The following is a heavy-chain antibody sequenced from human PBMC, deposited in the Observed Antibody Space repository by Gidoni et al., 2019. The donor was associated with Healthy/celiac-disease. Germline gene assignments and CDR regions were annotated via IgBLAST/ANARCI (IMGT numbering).Heavy chain of an antibody. J-gene: IGHJ6*03. Sequence: QLQLQEWGPGLVKPSETLSLTCTVAGGSISSKSYYWVWIRQPPGKGLEWIGSIYYSGSPYYNPSIKSRVTISVDTSKNLFSLKLSAVTAADTAVYYWARHPYSSDTVAGHYYYMDVWGKGTTVTVSS. V-gene: IGHV4-39*01. CDR2: IYYSGSP. CDR1: GGSISSKSYY. D-gene: IGHD6-19*01. CDR3: ARHPYSSDTVAGHYYYMDV.